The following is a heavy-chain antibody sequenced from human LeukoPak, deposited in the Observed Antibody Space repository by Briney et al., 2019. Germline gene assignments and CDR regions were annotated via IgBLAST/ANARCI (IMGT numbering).Heavy chain of an antibody. CDR2: INPSGGST. CDR3: ARKGYSYSFDY. V-gene: IGHV1-46*01. D-gene: IGHD6-13*01. CDR1: GYTFASYY. Sequence: ASVKVSCKASGYTFASYYVHWVRQAPGQGLEWMGIINPSGGSTSYAQKLQGRVTMTRDTSTSTVYMELSSLRSEDTAVYYCARKGYSYSFDYWGQGTLVTVSS. J-gene: IGHJ4*02.